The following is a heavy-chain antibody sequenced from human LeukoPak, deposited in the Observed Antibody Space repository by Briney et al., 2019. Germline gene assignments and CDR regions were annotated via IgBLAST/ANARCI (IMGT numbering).Heavy chain of an antibody. CDR1: GYSISSGYY. D-gene: IGHD3-22*01. CDR3: ARLSDRDY. V-gene: IGHV4-38-2*02. CDR2: IYHSGST. J-gene: IGHJ4*02. Sequence: PSETLSLTCTVSGYSISSGYYWGWIRQPPGKGLEWIGSIYHSGSTYYNPSLKSRVTISVDTSKNQFSLKLSSVTAADTAVYYCARLSDRDYWGQGTLVTVSS.